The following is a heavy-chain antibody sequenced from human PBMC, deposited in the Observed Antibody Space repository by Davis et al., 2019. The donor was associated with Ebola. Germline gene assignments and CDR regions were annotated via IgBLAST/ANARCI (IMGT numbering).Heavy chain of an antibody. CDR1: GGSISGYY. CDR2: IYYSGST. CDR3: ARLSHP. V-gene: IGHV4-59*01. J-gene: IGHJ4*02. Sequence: SETLSLTCGVYGGSISGYYWSWIRQPPGKGLEWIGSIYYSGSTNYNPSLKSRVTISVDTSKNQFSLKLSSVTAADTAVYYCARLSHPWGQGTLVTVSS.